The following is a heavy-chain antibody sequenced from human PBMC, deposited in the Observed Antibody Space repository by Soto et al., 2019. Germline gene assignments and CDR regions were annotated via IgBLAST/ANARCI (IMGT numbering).Heavy chain of an antibody. CDR2: MSAYNGNP. J-gene: IGHJ4*02. Sequence: QVQLVQSGAEVKKPGASVKVSCKASGYTFTSYGISWVRQAPGQGLEWMGWMSAYNGNPNYAQKLQGRVTITTDTSTSTAYMELRSLRSDDTAVYYWAGAGYDQYYFYYWGQGTLVTASS. V-gene: IGHV1-18*01. D-gene: IGHD2-2*01. CDR1: GYTFTSYG. CDR3: AGAGYDQYYFYY.